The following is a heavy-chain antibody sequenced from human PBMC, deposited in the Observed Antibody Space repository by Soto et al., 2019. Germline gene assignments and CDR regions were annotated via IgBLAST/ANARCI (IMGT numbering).Heavy chain of an antibody. Sequence: GGSLRLSCAGSGFTFSDYAMYLVRQAPGKGLEWVGVISYDGSTKFDADSVKGGFTISRDNSKNTLDLQMNSLRTDDTAVHYCGRGSPVDYWGQGIQVTVSS. CDR1: GFTFSDYA. J-gene: IGHJ4*02. V-gene: IGHV3-30-3*01. CDR3: GRGSPVDY. CDR2: ISYDGSTK.